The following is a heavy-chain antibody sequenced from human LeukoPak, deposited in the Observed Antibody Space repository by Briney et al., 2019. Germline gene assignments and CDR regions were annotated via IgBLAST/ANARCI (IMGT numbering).Heavy chain of an antibody. D-gene: IGHD5-12*01. CDR1: GYTFTSYG. Sequence: VASVKVSSNASGYTFTSYGISWVRQAPGQGLEGMGWISAYNGNTNYAQKLQGRVTMTTDTSTSTAYMELRSLRSDDTAVYYCARDTMDIVREFDYWGQGTLVTVSA. J-gene: IGHJ4*02. CDR3: ARDTMDIVREFDY. CDR2: ISAYNGNT. V-gene: IGHV1-18*01.